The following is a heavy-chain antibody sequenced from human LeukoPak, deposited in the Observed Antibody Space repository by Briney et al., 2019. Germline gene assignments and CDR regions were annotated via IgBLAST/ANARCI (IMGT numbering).Heavy chain of an antibody. V-gene: IGHV1-18*01. CDR1: GYSFTTYD. CDR2: ISGSDGKT. D-gene: IGHD4-17*01. CDR3: ARAGATLTSHFDN. Sequence: ASVKVSCKTSGYSFTTYDVSWVRQAPGQGLQWMGWISGSDGKTNYLQSFQGRLTLTTDTSTSTAYMELRSLRSDDTAIYYCARAGATLTSHFDNWGQGALVIVSS. J-gene: IGHJ4*02.